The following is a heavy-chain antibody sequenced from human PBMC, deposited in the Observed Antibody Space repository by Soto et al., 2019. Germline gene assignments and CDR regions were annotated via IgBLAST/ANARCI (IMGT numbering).Heavy chain of an antibody. CDR1: GFIFMNYA. D-gene: IGHD2-21*01. V-gene: IGHV3-23*01. Sequence: EVQLLESGGDSVQPRGSVRVSCAGSGFIFMNYAMNWVRQAPGNGLECVSTISGGGDATFFADSVRGRFTFSRANSQNTVTLEMNSLGVDDTAVYYCARKVVGSTSRPDYWFFDLWGRGTLVTVSS. J-gene: IGHJ2*01. CDR2: ISGGGDAT. CDR3: ARKVVGSTSRPDYWFFDL.